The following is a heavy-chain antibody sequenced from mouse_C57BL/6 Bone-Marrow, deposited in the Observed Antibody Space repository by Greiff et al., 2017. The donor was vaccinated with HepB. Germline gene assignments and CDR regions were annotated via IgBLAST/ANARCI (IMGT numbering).Heavy chain of an antibody. V-gene: IGHV5-16*01. CDR3: ARVGSSYDYAMDY. Sequence: EVKLMESEGGLVQPGRSMKLSCTASGFTFSDYYMAWVRQVPEKGLEWVANINYDGSSTYYLDSLKSRFIISRDNAKNILYLQMSSLKSEDTATYYCARVGSSYDYAMDYWGQGTSVTVSS. D-gene: IGHD1-1*01. CDR2: INYDGSST. J-gene: IGHJ4*01. CDR1: GFTFSDYY.